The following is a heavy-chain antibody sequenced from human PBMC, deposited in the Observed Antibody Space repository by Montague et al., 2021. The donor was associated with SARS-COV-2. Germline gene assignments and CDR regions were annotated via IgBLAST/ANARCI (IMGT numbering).Heavy chain of an antibody. J-gene: IGHJ6*02. Sequence: SETLSLTCTVSGYSISSGYYWGWIRQPPGKGLEWIGSIYHSGSTYYNPSLKSRFTISVDTSKDQFSLKLSSVTAADTAVYYCAVNSNYYYYYGMDVWGQGTTDTVSS. D-gene: IGHD4-11*01. CDR1: GYSISSGYY. CDR2: IYHSGST. V-gene: IGHV4-38-2*02. CDR3: AVNSNYYYYYGMDV.